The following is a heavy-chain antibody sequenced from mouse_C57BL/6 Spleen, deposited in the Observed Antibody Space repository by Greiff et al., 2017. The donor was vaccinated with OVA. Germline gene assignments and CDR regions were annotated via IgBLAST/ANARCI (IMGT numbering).Heavy chain of an antibody. CDR3: AIYGYDAVAY. D-gene: IGHD2-2*01. V-gene: IGHV1-52*01. CDR2: IDPSDSET. CDR1: GYTFTSYW. Sequence: QVHVKQPGAELVRPGSSVKLSCKASGYTFTSYWMHWVKQRPIQGLEWIGNIDPSDSETHSNQKFKDKATLTVDKSSSTAYMQLSSLTSEDSAVYYCAIYGYDAVAYWGQGTLVTVSA. J-gene: IGHJ3*01.